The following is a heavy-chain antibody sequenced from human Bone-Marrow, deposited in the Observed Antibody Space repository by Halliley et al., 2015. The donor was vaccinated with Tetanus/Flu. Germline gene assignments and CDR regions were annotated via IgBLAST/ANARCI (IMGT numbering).Heavy chain of an antibody. V-gene: IGHV3-21*04. D-gene: IGHD6-19*01. Sequence: SLRLSCAGSGFTFKNYNMHWVRQAPGEGLEWVSSITGSSSYMYYADSVRGRFAVSRDNAKNSLYLQMDSPRADDTAVYYCARAESSAYTFWYFDLWGRGTLVTVSS. CDR3: ARAESSAYTFWYFDL. CDR1: GFTFKNYN. J-gene: IGHJ2*01. CDR2: ITGSSSYM.